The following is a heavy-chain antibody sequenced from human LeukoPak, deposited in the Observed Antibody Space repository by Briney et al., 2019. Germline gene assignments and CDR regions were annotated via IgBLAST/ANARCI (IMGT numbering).Heavy chain of an antibody. CDR2: IKEDGSEK. CDR1: GFTFSNYW. J-gene: IGHJ3*02. CDR3: ERRVI. V-gene: IGHV3-7*01. Sequence: GGSLRLSCAASGFTFSNYWLSWFRQAPGKGLEWVANIKEDGSEKYYVDSVKGRFTISRDNAKNSLYLQMNSLRAEDTALYYCERRVIWGQGTMVTVSS.